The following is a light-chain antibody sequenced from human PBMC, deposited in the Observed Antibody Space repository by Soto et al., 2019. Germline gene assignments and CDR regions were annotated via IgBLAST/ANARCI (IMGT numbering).Light chain of an antibody. CDR3: AAWDDSLNAV. J-gene: IGLJ2*01. CDR2: SNN. V-gene: IGLV1-44*01. CDR1: SSNIGSNT. Sequence: QSVLTQPPSASGTPGQRGTISCSGSSSNIGSNTVNWYQQLPGTAPKLLIYSNNQRPSGVPDRFSGSKSGTSASLAISGLQSEDEADYYCAAWDDSLNAVFGGGTKLTVL.